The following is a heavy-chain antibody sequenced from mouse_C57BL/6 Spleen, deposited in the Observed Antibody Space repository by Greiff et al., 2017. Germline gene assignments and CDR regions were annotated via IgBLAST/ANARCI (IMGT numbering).Heavy chain of an antibody. CDR3: TRAYYFGSSHYFDY. V-gene: IGHV1-39*01. CDR2: LNPHYGTT. CDR1: GYSFTDYN. D-gene: IGHD1-1*01. J-gene: IGHJ2*01. Sequence: VQLQQSGPELVKPGASVKISCKASGYSFTDYNMNWVKQSNGKSLEWIGVLNPHYGTTSYNQKFKGKATLTVDQSSSTAYMQLNSLTSADSAVYYCTRAYYFGSSHYFDYWGQGTPLTVSS.